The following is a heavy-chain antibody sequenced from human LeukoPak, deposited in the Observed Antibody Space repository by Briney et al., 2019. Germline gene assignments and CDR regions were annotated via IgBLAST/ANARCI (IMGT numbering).Heavy chain of an antibody. V-gene: IGHV3-30-3*01. CDR1: GFTFSSYA. Sequence: GGSLRLSCAASGFTFSSYAMHWVRQAPGKGLEWVAVISYDGSNKYYPDSVKGRFTISMDNTKNSLYLQVNSLRAEDTAMYYCATLHFYAMGVWGQGTTVTVSS. J-gene: IGHJ6*02. CDR3: ATLHFYAMGV. CDR2: ISYDGSNK.